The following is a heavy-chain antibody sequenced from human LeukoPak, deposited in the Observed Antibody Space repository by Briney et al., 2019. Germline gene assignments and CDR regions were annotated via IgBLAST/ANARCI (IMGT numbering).Heavy chain of an antibody. V-gene: IGHV3-64*01. D-gene: IGHD1-26*01. CDR3: AKDRGSYIDY. CDR1: GFTFSSYA. Sequence: GGSLRLSCAASGFTFSSYAMHWVRQAPGKGLEYVSGISSDGDNVYYANSVRDRFTISRDNSKNTLYLQMGSLRAEDTAVYYCAKDRGSYIDYWGQGTLVTVSS. J-gene: IGHJ4*02. CDR2: ISSDGDNV.